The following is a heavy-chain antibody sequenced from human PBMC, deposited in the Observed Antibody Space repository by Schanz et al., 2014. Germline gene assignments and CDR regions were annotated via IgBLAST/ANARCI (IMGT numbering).Heavy chain of an antibody. CDR2: IYSGGST. D-gene: IGHD2-15*01. CDR1: GSIFSRYA. V-gene: IGHV3-53*01. J-gene: IGHJ4*02. Sequence: APSGSIFSRYAMHWVRQAPGKGLEWVSVIYSGGSTYYADSVKGRFTFSRDNSKNTLYLQMNSMRDEDTAVYYCARDQQGGNGSPEGLVDYGGQGNLVTGSS. CDR3: ARDQQGGNGSPEGLVDY.